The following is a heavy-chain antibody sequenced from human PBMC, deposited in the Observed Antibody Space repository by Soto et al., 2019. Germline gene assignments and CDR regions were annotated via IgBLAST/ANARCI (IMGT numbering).Heavy chain of an antibody. CDR3: ARWWSGSRQGFDP. V-gene: IGHV4-31*03. J-gene: IGHJ5*02. CDR2: IYYSGST. D-gene: IGHD3-3*01. CDR1: GGSISTGGYY. Sequence: PSETLPLTCTVSGGSISTGGYYWSWIRQHPGKGLEWIGYIYYSGSTCYNPSLKSRVTISVDTSKNQFSLKLSSVTAADTAVYYCARWWSGSRQGFDPWGQGTLVTVSS.